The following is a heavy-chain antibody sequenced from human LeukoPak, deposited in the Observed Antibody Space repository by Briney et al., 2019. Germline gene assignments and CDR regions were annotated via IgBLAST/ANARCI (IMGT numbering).Heavy chain of an antibody. J-gene: IGHJ4*02. CDR3: ARGYSPSSVVVDY. Sequence: GGSLRLSCAASGFTFSSYWMHWVRQAPGKGLVWVSRINNDGSSTSYADSEKGRFTISRDNAKNTLYLQMNSLRAEDTAVYYCARGYSPSSVVVDYWGQGTLVTVSS. V-gene: IGHV3-74*01. CDR2: INNDGSST. CDR1: GFTFSSYW. D-gene: IGHD1-26*01.